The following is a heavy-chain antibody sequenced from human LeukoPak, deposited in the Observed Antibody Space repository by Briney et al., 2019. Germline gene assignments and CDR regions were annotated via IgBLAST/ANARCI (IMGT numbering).Heavy chain of an antibody. V-gene: IGHV1-46*01. CDR3: ARAGRYCGSGSYYIYWFDP. D-gene: IGHD3-10*01. CDR2: INPSGGST. Sequence: GASVKVSCKASGYTFTSYYMHWVRQAPGQGLEWMGIINPSGGSTSYAQKFQGRVTMTRDTSTSTVYMELSSLRSEDTAVYYCARAGRYCGSGSYYIYWFDPWGQGTLVTVSS. J-gene: IGHJ5*02. CDR1: GYTFTSYY.